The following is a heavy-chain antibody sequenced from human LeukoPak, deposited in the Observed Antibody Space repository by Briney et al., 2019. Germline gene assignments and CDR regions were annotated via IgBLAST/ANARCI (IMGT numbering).Heavy chain of an antibody. Sequence: SETLSLTCTVSGGSISSYYWSWIRQPPGKGLEWIGYIYYSGSTNYNPPLKSRVTISVDTSKNQFSLKLSSVTAADTAVYYCARFLEMATFDYWGQGTLVTVSS. D-gene: IGHD5-12*01. CDR3: ARFLEMATFDY. CDR2: IYYSGST. V-gene: IGHV4-59*01. J-gene: IGHJ4*02. CDR1: GGSISSYY.